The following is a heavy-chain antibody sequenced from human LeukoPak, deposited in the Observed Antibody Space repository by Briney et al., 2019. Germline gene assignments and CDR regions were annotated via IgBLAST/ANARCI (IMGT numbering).Heavy chain of an antibody. V-gene: IGHV3-33*01. CDR3: ASDWYYYGSGSYYTVDY. D-gene: IGHD3-10*01. CDR2: IWYDGSNK. Sequence: WGSLRLSCAASGFTFSSYGMHWVRQAPGKGLEWVAVIWYDGSNKYYADSVKGRFTISRDNSKNTLYLQMNSLRAEDTAVYYCASDWYYYGSGSYYTVDYWGQGTLVTVSS. CDR1: GFTFSSYG. J-gene: IGHJ4*02.